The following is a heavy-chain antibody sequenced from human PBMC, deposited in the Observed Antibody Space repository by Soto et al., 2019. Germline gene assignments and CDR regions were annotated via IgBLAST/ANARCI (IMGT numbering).Heavy chain of an antibody. V-gene: IGHV3-23*01. Sequence: PGGPRRLSCVGSGFTFSDSVMAWVRQAPGNGLEWRSLRSGDGRTRYAFSVTGPVSISRDKSKNTLYLQMRPLRAEDAAAYYCVKWHTSNFDSLPFTGFDFWGQGTQVTVSS. CDR3: VKWHTSNFDSLPFTGFDF. J-gene: IGHJ4*02. CDR1: GFTFSDSV. CDR2: LRSGDGRT. D-gene: IGHD3-22*01.